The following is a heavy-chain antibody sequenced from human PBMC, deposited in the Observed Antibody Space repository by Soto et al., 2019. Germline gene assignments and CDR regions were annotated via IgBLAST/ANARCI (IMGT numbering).Heavy chain of an antibody. J-gene: IGHJ4*02. CDR3: ARGRGI. CDR1: GDSISSGVYY. CDR2: INYVGST. V-gene: IGHV4-31*03. Sequence: QVQLQESGPELVKPSQTLSLTCTVSGDSISSGVYYWSWIRQHPGKGVEWIGYINYVGSTYYNPSLKSRVTISVDTSKNQFSLNLTSVTAADTAVYYCARGRGIWGQGTLVTVSS. D-gene: IGHD3-16*01.